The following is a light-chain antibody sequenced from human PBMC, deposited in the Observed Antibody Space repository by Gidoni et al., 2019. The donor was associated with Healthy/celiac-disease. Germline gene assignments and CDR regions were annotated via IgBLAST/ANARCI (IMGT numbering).Light chain of an antibody. CDR1: KSFSSSY. V-gene: IGKV3-20*01. CDR3: QQYGSSPIT. J-gene: IGKJ5*01. CDR2: GAS. Sequence: EIVLTQSPGTLSLSPGERATLSCRASKSFSSSYLAWYQQKPGQAPRLLIYGASSRANGIPDRFSGSGSGTDFTLTISRLEPEDFAVYYCQQYGSSPITFGQGTRLEIK.